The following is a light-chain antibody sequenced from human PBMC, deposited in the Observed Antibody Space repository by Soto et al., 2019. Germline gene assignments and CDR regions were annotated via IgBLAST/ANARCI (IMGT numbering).Light chain of an antibody. CDR2: EVS. V-gene: IGLV2-8*01. Sequence: QSALTQPPSASGAPGQSVTISCTGNSNDVGHSSFISWYQQHPGKGPKLIIYEVSKRPSGVPDRFSGSKSGNTASLSVSGLHDDDEAYYCCNAQADNGKHVFGTGTKLTVL. CDR1: SNDVGHSSF. J-gene: IGLJ1*01. CDR3: NAQADNGKHV.